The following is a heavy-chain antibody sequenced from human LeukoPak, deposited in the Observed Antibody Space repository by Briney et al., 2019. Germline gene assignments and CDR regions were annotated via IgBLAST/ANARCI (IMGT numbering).Heavy chain of an antibody. J-gene: IGHJ6*02. CDR1: GYTFTSYG. D-gene: IGHD3-3*01. CDR2: ISAHNGNT. CDR3: ARATYYDFWSGYSIEYYGMDV. V-gene: IGHV1-18*01. Sequence: ASVKVSCKASGYTFTSYGISWVRQAPGQGLEWMGWISAHNGNTNYAQKLQGRVTMTTDTSTSTAYMELRSLRSDDTAVYYCARATYYDFWSGYSIEYYGMDVWGQGTTVTVSS.